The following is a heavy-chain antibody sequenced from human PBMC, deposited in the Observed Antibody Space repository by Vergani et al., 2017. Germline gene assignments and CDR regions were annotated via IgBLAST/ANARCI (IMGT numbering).Heavy chain of an antibody. CDR3: ARPKPFVNWAFDI. CDR1: GGSISSSSYY. V-gene: IGHV4-39*01. Sequence: QLQLQESGPGLVKPSETLSLTCTVSGGSISSSSYYWGWIRQPPGKGLEWIGSIYYSGSTYYNPSLKSRVTISVDTSKNQFSLKLSSVTAADTAVYYCARPKPFVNWAFDIWGQGTMVTVSS. CDR2: IYYSGST. D-gene: IGHD3-16*01. J-gene: IGHJ3*02.